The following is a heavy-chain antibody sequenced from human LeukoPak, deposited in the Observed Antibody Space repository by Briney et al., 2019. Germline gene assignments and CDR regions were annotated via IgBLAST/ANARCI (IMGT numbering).Heavy chain of an antibody. J-gene: IGHJ4*02. CDR3: AKAPVTTCRGAYCYPFDY. D-gene: IGHD2-21*01. CDR2: ISDSGNT. CDR1: GFTFGDYA. Sequence: SGGSLRLSCTASGFTFGDYAMSWFRQAPGKGLEWVSAISDSGNTYHADSVKGRFTISRDSSKNTLFLQMNRLRPEDAAVYYCAKAPVTTCRGAYCYPFDYWGQGTLVTVSS. V-gene: IGHV3-23*01.